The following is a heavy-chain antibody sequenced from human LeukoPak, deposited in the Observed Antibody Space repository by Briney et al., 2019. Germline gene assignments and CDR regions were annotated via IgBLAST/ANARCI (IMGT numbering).Heavy chain of an antibody. Sequence: ASVKVSCKASGYTFTSYYMHWVRQAPGQGLEWMGIINPSGGSTSYAQKFQGRVTITADESASTAYMEVSSLRSEDTAVYYCARDSSDIRSLIAHWGRGTLVTVSS. CDR1: GYTFTSYY. CDR2: INPSGGST. D-gene: IGHD2-15*01. CDR3: ARDSSDIRSLIAH. J-gene: IGHJ1*01. V-gene: IGHV1-46*01.